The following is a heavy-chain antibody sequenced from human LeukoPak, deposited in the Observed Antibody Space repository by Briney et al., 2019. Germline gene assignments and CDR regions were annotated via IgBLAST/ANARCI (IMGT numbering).Heavy chain of an antibody. CDR2: IYYSGST. D-gene: IGHD3-10*01. CDR1: GGSISSSSYY. Sequence: PSETLSLTCTVSGGSISSSSYYWGWIRQPPGKGLEWIGSIYYSGSTYYNPSLKSRVTISVDTSKNQFSLKLSSVTAADTAVYYCATPLPAMVRGYADYWGQGALVTVSS. CDR3: ATPLPAMVRGYADY. J-gene: IGHJ4*02. V-gene: IGHV4-39*01.